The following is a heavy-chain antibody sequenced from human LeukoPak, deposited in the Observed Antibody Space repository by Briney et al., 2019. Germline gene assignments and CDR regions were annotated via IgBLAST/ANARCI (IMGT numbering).Heavy chain of an antibody. CDR2: IYTSGST. CDR3: ARDLKTTGAKGNNWFDP. D-gene: IGHD1-1*01. V-gene: IGHV4-4*07. Sequence: SETLSLTCTVSGGSISSYYWSWIRQPAGKGLEWIGRIYTSGSTNYNPSLKSRVTMSVDTSKNQFSPKLSSVTAADTAVYYCARDLKTTGAKGNNWFDPWGQGTLVTVSS. J-gene: IGHJ5*02. CDR1: GGSISSYY.